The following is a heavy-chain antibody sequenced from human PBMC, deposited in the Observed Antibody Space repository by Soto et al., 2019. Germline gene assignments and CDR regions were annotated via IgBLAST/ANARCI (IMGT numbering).Heavy chain of an antibody. D-gene: IGHD6-6*01. CDR3: ARVKRTYSSSNWFDP. Sequence: LSLTCTVSGGSISSYYWSWIRQPPGKGLEWIGYIYYSGSTNYNPSLKSRVTISVDTSKNQFSLKLSSVTAADTAVYYCARVKRTYSSSNWFDPWGQGTLVTVSS. CDR2: IYYSGST. CDR1: GGSISSYY. J-gene: IGHJ5*02. V-gene: IGHV4-59*01.